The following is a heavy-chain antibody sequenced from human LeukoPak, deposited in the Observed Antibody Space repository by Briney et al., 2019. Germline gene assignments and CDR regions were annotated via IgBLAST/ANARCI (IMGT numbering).Heavy chain of an antibody. Sequence: GASVKVSCKASGYTFTGYYMHWVRQAPGQGLEWMGLINPNSGGTNYAQKFQGRVTMTRDTSISTAYMELSRLRSDDTAVYYCARDKGYCSXTSCYLSLDPWGQGTLVTVSS. CDR3: ARDKGYCSXTSCYLSLDP. CDR2: INPNSGGT. J-gene: IGHJ5*02. CDR1: GYTFTGYY. D-gene: IGHD2-2*01. V-gene: IGHV1-2*02.